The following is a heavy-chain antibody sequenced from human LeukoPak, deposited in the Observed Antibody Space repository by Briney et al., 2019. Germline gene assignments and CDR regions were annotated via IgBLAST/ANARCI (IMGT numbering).Heavy chain of an antibody. D-gene: IGHD6-19*01. V-gene: IGHV3-11*01. CDR3: ARVEDSSGWLYYFDY. CDR1: GFTFSDYY. J-gene: IGHJ4*02. CDR2: ISSSGSTI. Sequence: GGSLRLSCAASGFTFSDYYMSWIRQAPGKGLEWVSYISSSGSTIYYADSVKGRFTISRDNAKNSLCLQMNSLRAEDTAVYYCARVEDSSGWLYYFDYWGQGTLVTVSS.